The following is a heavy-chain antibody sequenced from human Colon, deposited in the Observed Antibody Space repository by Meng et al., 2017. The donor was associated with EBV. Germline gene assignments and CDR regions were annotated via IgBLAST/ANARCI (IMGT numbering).Heavy chain of an antibody. D-gene: IGHD3-10*01. CDR2: FVNNVDT. Sequence: QVHALQCGAEVKKPGASVRVSCEASGYTFASYGISWLRQAPGQGLEWMGWFVNNVDTYSAQKFQGRVTMTTDTHTSTAFMELRSLRSDDTAVYYCARGTPGRSYSDYWGQGTLVTVSS. J-gene: IGHJ4*02. V-gene: IGHV1-18*01. CDR3: ARGTPGRSYSDY. CDR1: GYTFASYG.